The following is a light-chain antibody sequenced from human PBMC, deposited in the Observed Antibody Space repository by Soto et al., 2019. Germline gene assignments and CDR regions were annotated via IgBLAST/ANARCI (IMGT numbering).Light chain of an antibody. CDR2: AAS. V-gene: IGKV1-39*01. CDR3: QQYGSSGT. Sequence: DIQMTQSPSSLSASLGDRVTITCRASQSISTYLNWYQQKPGKAPKLLIYAASSLQSGVPSRFSGSGSGTDFTLTISSLQPEDFATYFCQQYGSSGTFGQGTKVDIK. J-gene: IGKJ1*01. CDR1: QSISTY.